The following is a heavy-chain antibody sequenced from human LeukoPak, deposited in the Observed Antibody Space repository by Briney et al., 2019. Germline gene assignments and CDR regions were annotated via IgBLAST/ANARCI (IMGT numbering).Heavy chain of an antibody. J-gene: IGHJ3*02. CDR3: ARGRFQSRTIAVAGTLKAFDI. CDR2: INHSGST. V-gene: IGHV4-34*01. Sequence: SETLSLTCAVYGGSFSGYYWSWIRQPPGKGLEWIGEINHSGSTNYNPSLKSRVTISVDTSKNQFSMKLSSVTAADTAVYYCARGRFQSRTIAVAGTLKAFDIWGQGTMVTVSS. D-gene: IGHD6-19*01. CDR1: GGSFSGYY.